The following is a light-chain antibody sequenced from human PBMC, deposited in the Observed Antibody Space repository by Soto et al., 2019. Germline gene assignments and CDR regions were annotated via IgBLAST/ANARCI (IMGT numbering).Light chain of an antibody. J-gene: IGKJ4*01. CDR3: QQYNVWPLT. CDR1: QSVSSN. CDR2: VAS. Sequence: EIVMTQSPATLSVSPGERATLSCRASQSVSSNLAWYQQKPCQTPKLLIYVASTRATGIPARFSGSGSVTEFTLTISSLQSEDFAVYYCQQYNVWPLTFGGGTKVEFK. V-gene: IGKV3-15*01.